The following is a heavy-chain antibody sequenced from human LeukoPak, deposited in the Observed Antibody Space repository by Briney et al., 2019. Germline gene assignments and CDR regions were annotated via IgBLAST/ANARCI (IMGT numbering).Heavy chain of an antibody. CDR1: GFSISYKY. CDR2: SYSDGGT. CDR3: ARAEDWGAVAGAYFFDY. V-gene: IGHV3-53*01. Sequence: PGGSLRLSCTSSGFSISYKYMSWVRQAPGKGLEWVSTSYSDGGTYYADSLKGRFTISRDASKNTLYLQMHSLRAEDTAVYYCARAEDWGAVAGAYFFDYWGQGTLVTVYS. J-gene: IGHJ4*02. D-gene: IGHD6-19*01.